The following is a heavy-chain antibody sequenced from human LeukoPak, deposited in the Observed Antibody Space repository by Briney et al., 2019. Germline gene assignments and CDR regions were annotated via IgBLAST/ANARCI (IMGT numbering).Heavy chain of an antibody. CDR3: ASAYTYVRLGDH. D-gene: IGHD3-16*01. V-gene: IGHV3-74*01. CDR2: TNLHGTAV. J-gene: IGHJ4*02. CDR1: GLSFSNYW. Sequence: PGRSLRLSCAVSGLSFSNYWMHWVRQAPGKGLVWVARTNLHGTAVDYADSVKGRFTISRDNAKNTLFLQMNSLRAEETAVYCCASAYTYVRLGDHWGQGTLVTVSS.